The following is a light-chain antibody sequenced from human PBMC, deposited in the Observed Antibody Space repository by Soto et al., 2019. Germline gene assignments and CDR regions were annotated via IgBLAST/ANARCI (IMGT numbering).Light chain of an antibody. Sequence: EIVLTQSPGTLSLSPGERATLSCRASQSLSSSYLAWYQQKPGQAPRLLIYGASSRATGILDRFSGSGSGTDFTLTISRLEPEDFAVYYCHQYGSSSWTFGQGTKVEVK. CDR1: QSLSSSY. V-gene: IGKV3-20*01. J-gene: IGKJ1*01. CDR3: HQYGSSSWT. CDR2: GAS.